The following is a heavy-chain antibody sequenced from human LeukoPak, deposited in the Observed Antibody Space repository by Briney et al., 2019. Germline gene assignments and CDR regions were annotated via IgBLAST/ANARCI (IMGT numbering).Heavy chain of an antibody. CDR3: ARAKIVVY. J-gene: IGHJ4*02. CDR2: IKKDGSEK. V-gene: IGHV3-7*01. D-gene: IGHD3-22*01. CDR1: GFTFSNYW. Sequence: PGGSLRLSCAASGFTFSNYWMSWVRQAPGKGREWVANIKKDGSEKYYVDSVKGRFTISRDNAKNSLYLQMNSLRAEDTAVYYCARAKIVVYWGQGTLVSVSS.